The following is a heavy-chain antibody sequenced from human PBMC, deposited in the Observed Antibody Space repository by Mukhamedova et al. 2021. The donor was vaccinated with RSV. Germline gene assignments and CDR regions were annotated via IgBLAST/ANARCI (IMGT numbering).Heavy chain of an antibody. J-gene: IGHJ6*03. V-gene: IGHV3-9*03. CDR2: INWNSGSI. Sequence: GLEWVSSINWNSGSIAYADSVKGRFTISRDNAKNSLYLQMTSLRAEDMALYYCAKGATSSPYYYYMDVWGKGTTVTVSS. D-gene: IGHD2-15*01. CDR3: AKGATSSPYYYYMDV.